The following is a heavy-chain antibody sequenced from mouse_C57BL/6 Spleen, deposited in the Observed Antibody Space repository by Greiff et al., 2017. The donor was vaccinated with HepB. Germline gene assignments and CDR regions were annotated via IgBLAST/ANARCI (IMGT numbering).Heavy chain of an antibody. CDR1: GFTFSSYG. V-gene: IGHV5-6*01. J-gene: IGHJ3*01. Sequence: EVMLVESGGDLVKPGGSLKLSCAASGFTFSSYGMSWVRQTPDKRLEWVATISSGGSYTYYPDSVKGRFTISRDNAKNHLYLQMSSLKSEDTAMYYCARQGGGFAYWGQGTLVTVSA. CDR3: ARQGGGFAY. CDR2: ISSGGSYT.